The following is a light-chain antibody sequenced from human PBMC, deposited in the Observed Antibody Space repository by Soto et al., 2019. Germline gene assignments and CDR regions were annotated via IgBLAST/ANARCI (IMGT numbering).Light chain of an antibody. V-gene: IGKV1-12*01. CDR2: AAS. CDR3: QQANCFPLT. J-gene: IGKJ4*01. CDR1: QGITNW. Sequence: DIQMTQSPSSVSASVGDRVTITCRASQGITNWLSWYQQKPGKAPKLLIYAASGLPSVCPSRFSGSGYGTYFPLTLSSLQSEDFANYSCQQANCFPLTLGGGTTVDIK.